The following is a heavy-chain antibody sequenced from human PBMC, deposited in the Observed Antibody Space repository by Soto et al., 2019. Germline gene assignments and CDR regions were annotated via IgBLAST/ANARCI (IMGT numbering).Heavy chain of an antibody. D-gene: IGHD3-10*01. V-gene: IGHV5-51*01. CDR1: GYSFTSYW. J-gene: IGHJ5*02. CDR2: IYPGDSDT. Sequence: GESLKISCKGSGYSFTSYWIGWVRQMPGKGLEWMGIIYPGDSDTRYSPSFQGQVTISADKSISTAYLQWSSLKASDTAMYYCARGDYGSGSYHRYVWFDPWGQGTLVTVSS. CDR3: ARGDYGSGSYHRYVWFDP.